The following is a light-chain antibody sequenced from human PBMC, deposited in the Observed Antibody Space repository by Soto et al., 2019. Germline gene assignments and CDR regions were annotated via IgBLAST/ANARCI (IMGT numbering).Light chain of an antibody. V-gene: IGKV3-11*01. Sequence: EIVLTQSPATLSLSPGERATLSCRASQSISSSLAWYQQKPGQAPRLLIYDASTRATGFPARFSGSGSGTDFTLTIGSLEPEDFAVYYCQERSEWPRTFGQGTKGDSK. CDR3: QERSEWPRT. CDR2: DAS. CDR1: QSISSS. J-gene: IGKJ1*01.